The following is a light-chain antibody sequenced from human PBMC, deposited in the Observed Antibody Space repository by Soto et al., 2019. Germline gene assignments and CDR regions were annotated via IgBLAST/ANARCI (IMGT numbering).Light chain of an antibody. J-gene: IGKJ1*01. Sequence: EIVLTQSPGSLSLSPGERVTLSCRASQTVSTNYLAWYQHKPGRAPRLLIYGAFSRATGIADRFSGSGSGTDFTLTISRLEPEDFAVYYCQQYGSSPTFGQGTKVDIK. CDR2: GAF. CDR3: QQYGSSPT. CDR1: QTVSTNY. V-gene: IGKV3-20*01.